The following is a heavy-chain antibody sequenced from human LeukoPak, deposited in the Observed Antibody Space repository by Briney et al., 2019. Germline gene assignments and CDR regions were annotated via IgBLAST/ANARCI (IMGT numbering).Heavy chain of an antibody. Sequence: GGSLRLSCAASGFTFSSYSMNWVRQAPGKGLEWVSSISSSSTYIFYADSVKGRFTISRDNAKNTLYLQMNSLRAEDTAVYYCARRSAAKDAFDIWGQGTMVTVSS. CDR1: GFTFSSYS. CDR2: ISSSSTYI. V-gene: IGHV3-21*01. CDR3: ARRSAAKDAFDI. D-gene: IGHD6-25*01. J-gene: IGHJ3*02.